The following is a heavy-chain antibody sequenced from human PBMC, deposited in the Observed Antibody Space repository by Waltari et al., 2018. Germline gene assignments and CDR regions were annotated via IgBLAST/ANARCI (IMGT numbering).Heavy chain of an antibody. CDR3: ARPTGDSTASSNWFDP. D-gene: IGHD6-6*01. Sequence: HVQLVQSGAEVQTPGSSVRVSCKAYGGTLSSYPISWVRQAPGQGLEWMGRLIPFLDRANYAQRFQGRLTITADKSTNTAYMELASLTSEDTAVYYCARPTGDSTASSNWFDPWGQGTLVTVSS. CDR1: GGTLSSYP. V-gene: IGHV1-69*04. CDR2: LIPFLDRA. J-gene: IGHJ5*02.